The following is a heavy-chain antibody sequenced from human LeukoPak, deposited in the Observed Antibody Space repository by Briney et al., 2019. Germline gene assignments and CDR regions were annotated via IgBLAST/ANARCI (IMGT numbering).Heavy chain of an antibody. Sequence: PGGSLRLSCAASGFTFSSYSMNWVRQAPGKGLEWVSSISSSSSYIYYADSVKGRFTISRDNSKNTLYLQMNSLRAEDTAVYYCAKDFSPLVVVVAAHFDYWGQGTLVTVSS. J-gene: IGHJ4*02. D-gene: IGHD2-15*01. CDR3: AKDFSPLVVVVAAHFDY. CDR2: ISSSSSYI. CDR1: GFTFSSYS. V-gene: IGHV3-21*01.